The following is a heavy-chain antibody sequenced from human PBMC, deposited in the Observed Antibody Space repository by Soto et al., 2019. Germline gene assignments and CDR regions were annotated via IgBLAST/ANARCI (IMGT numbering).Heavy chain of an antibody. V-gene: IGHV3-33*01. CDR1: GFTFSNYG. Sequence: GGSLRLSCAASGFTFSNYGMHWVRQAPGKGLEWVAIIWYDGSNKYYADSVKGRFTISRDNSKNTVYLQMNSLRAEDTAMYYCAAGEPLDYRGQGTLVTVSS. D-gene: IGHD3-10*01. J-gene: IGHJ4*02. CDR3: AAGEPLDY. CDR2: IWYDGSNK.